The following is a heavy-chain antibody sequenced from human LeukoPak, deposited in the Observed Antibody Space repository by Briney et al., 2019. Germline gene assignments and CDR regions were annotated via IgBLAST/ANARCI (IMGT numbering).Heavy chain of an antibody. V-gene: IGHV4-59*01. J-gene: IGHJ4*02. CDR1: GDSISTYN. CDR3: ASGRPLGFDY. CDR2: IYYSGTT. Sequence: SETLSLTCTVSGDSISTYNWTWIRQPPGKGLEWIGYIYYSGTTNYNPSLKSRVTISIDTSRNQFSLKLNSVTAADTAVYYCASGRPLGFDYWGQGTLVTVSS. D-gene: IGHD1-26*01.